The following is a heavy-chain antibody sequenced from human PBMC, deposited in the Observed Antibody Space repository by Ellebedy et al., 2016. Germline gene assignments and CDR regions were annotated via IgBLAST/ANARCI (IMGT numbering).Heavy chain of an antibody. CDR2: INHSGST. CDR1: GGSFSGYY. J-gene: IGHJ4*02. Sequence: GSLRLSXAVYGGSFSGYYWSWIRQPPGKGLEWIGEINHSGSTNYNPSLKSRVTISVDTSKNQFSLKLSSVTAADTAVYYCARVTGYSSGWSNFDYWGQGTLVTVSS. V-gene: IGHV4-34*01. D-gene: IGHD6-19*01. CDR3: ARVTGYSSGWSNFDY.